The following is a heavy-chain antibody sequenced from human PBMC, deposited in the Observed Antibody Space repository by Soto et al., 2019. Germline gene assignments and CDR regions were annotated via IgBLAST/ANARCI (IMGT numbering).Heavy chain of an antibody. V-gene: IGHV3-74*01. CDR2: IRGDGNSI. D-gene: IGHD3-10*01. CDR3: AGGVRGHYGFDV. CDR1: EFTFTDYW. Sequence: EVQVVESGGGLAQPGGSLRLSCAASEFTFTDYWMHWVRQAPGKGLVWVSRIRGDGNSINYADFVRGRFTISRDNAKNTLYLKMSSLRVEDSAVSYWAGGVRGHYGFDVWGQGTMVTVSS. J-gene: IGHJ3*01.